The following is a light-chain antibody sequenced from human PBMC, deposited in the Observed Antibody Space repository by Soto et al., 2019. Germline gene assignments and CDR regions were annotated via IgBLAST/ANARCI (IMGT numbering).Light chain of an antibody. CDR2: EVN. Sequence: QCVRTQPPSACGSTGQSVAISCTGTSSDVGGYNYVSWYQQHPGKAPKLMIYEVNKRPSGVPDRFSGSKSGNTASLTVSGLQAEDEADYYCSSYAGSSNVFGTGTKVTVL. V-gene: IGLV2-8*01. CDR3: SSYAGSSNV. CDR1: SSDVGGYNY. J-gene: IGLJ1*01.